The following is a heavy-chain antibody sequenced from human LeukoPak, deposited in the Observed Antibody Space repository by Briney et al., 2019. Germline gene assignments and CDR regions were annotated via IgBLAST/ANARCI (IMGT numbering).Heavy chain of an antibody. Sequence: PGGSLRLSCAASGLTFSNYWVHWVRQAPGKGLVWVSRIDPSGRTTNYADSVSGRFTISRDNAKNILYLQMNSLQVEDTAVYYCVRTPLTSSGESFRGAFDIWGQGTTVTVCS. V-gene: IGHV3-74*01. J-gene: IGHJ3*02. D-gene: IGHD3-10*01. CDR3: VRTPLTSSGESFRGAFDI. CDR2: IDPSGRTT. CDR1: GLTFSNYW.